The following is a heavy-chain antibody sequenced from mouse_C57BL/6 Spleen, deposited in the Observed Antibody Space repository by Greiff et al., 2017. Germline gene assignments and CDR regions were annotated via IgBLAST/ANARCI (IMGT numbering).Heavy chain of an antibody. CDR1: GYTFTDYY. V-gene: IGHV1-19*01. D-gene: IGHD1-1*01. Sequence: SGPVLVKPGASVKMSCKASGYTFTDYYMNWVKQSHGKSLEWIGVINPYNGSTSYNQNFKGKATLTVDKSSSTAYMELNSLTSEDAAVYYCARSGSSFYYYAMDDWGQGTSVTVSS. CDR3: ARSGSSFYYYAMDD. J-gene: IGHJ4*01. CDR2: INPYNGST.